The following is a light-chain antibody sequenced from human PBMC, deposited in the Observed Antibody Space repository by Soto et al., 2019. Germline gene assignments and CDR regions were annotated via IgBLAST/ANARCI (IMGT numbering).Light chain of an antibody. V-gene: IGKV3D-20*02. CDR3: HQRQYGPPST. J-gene: IGKJ5*01. CDR2: GAS. Sequence: VGLTPSQYTLYLSPGGRATRSCSVIESASSSSLAWYQQNPGQAPRLLMHGASSRATGIPARFSGSGSATDVTLPIISLEPEDFAAYYCHQRQYGPPSTFGQGTVLEIK. CDR1: ESASSSS.